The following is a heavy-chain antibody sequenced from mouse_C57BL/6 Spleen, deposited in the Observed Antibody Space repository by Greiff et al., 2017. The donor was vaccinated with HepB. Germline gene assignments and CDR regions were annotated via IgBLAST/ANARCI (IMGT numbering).Heavy chain of an antibody. CDR2: IYPSDSET. CDR3: ARDYGYFDV. V-gene: IGHV1-61*01. Sequence: QVQLQQPGAELVRPGSSVKLSCKASGYTFTSYWMDWVKQRPGQGLEWIGNIYPSDSETHYNQKFKDKATLTVDKSSSTAYMQLSSLTSEDSAVYYGARDYGYFDVWGTGTPVTVSS. CDR1: GYTFTSYW. J-gene: IGHJ1*03.